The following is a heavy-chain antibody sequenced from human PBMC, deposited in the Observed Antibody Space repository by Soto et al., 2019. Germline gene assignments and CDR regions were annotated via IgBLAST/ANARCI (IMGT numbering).Heavy chain of an antibody. CDR2: IHYSGNT. V-gene: IGHV4-39*01. CDR1: GGSISSRSYF. D-gene: IGHD5-18*01. Sequence: ASETLSLTCTVSGGSISSRSYFWGWIRQSPGKGLEWIASIHYSGNTYYNPSLKSRVTMSVDTSRNQFSLKLRSVTAADTAVYYCARHDGYSYGYNDYWGQGTLVTVSS. CDR3: ARHDGYSYGYNDY. J-gene: IGHJ4*02.